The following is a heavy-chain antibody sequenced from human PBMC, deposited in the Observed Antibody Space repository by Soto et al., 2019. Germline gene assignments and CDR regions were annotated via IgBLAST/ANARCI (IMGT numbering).Heavy chain of an antibody. Sequence: QVQLVQSGAEVKKPGSSVKVSCTASGGTFSSYAISWLRQAPGQGLEWPGGIIPIFGTANYAQKFQGRVTITADESTSTADMELSSLRSEDTAVYYCARDQDCSGGSCYDDYYYYGMDVWGQGTTVTVSS. V-gene: IGHV1-69*01. CDR3: ARDQDCSGGSCYDDYYYYGMDV. CDR1: GGTFSSYA. D-gene: IGHD2-15*01. J-gene: IGHJ6*02. CDR2: IIPIFGTA.